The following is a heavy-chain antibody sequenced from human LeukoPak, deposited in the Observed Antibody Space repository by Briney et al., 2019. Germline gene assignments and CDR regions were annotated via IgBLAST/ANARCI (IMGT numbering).Heavy chain of an antibody. D-gene: IGHD2-2*01. Sequence: GGSLRLSCAASGFTFSDYYMSWIRQAPGKGLEWVAVVSDDGNKKFDADFVKGRFTISRDNSKNTLYLQMNSLRGEDTAVYYCARGQLLLEGYFYYMDVWGKGTTVTVSS. CDR3: ARGQLLLEGYFYYMDV. CDR2: VSDDGNKK. CDR1: GFTFSDYY. J-gene: IGHJ6*03. V-gene: IGHV3-30*01.